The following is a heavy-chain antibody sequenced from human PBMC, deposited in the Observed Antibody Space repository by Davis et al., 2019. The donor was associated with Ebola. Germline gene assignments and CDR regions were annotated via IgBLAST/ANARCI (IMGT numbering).Heavy chain of an antibody. V-gene: IGHV5-51*01. CDR2: IFTGDSDT. D-gene: IGHD2-8*02. J-gene: IGHJ3*02. CDR1: GYTFVGYW. Sequence: GGSLRLSCKGSGYTFVGYWIVWVRQMPGKGLEWMGIIFTGDSDTRYSPSFRGQVTISADKSFKTAFLHWSSLKALDTAMYYCATLRRTITGMDDGFDIWGQGTMVTVSS. CDR3: ATLRRTITGMDDGFDI.